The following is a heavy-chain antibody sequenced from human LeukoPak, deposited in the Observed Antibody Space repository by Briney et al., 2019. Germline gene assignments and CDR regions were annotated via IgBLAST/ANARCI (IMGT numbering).Heavy chain of an antibody. CDR1: GITLSNYG. D-gene: IGHD3-22*01. Sequence: GGSLRLSCAVSGITLSNYGMSWVRQAPGKGLEWVAGISDSGGRTNYADSVKGRFTISRDNPKNTLYLQMNSVRAEDTAVYFCAKRGVVIRVILVGFHKEAYYFDSWGQGALVTVSS. CDR3: AKRGVVIRVILVGFHKEAYYFDS. V-gene: IGHV3-23*01. CDR2: ISDSGGRT. J-gene: IGHJ4*02.